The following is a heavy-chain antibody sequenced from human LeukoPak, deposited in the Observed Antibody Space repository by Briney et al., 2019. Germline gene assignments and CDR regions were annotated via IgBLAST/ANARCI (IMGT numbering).Heavy chain of an antibody. J-gene: IGHJ4*02. Sequence: SETLSLTCAVSGYSISSGYYWGWIRQPPGKGLEWIGSIYHSGSTYYNPSLKSRVTISVDTSKNQFSLKLSSVTAADTAVYYCARSNLRFLEWLLHYWGQGTLVTVSS. CDR3: ARSNLRFLEWLLHY. CDR2: IYHSGST. V-gene: IGHV4-38-2*01. D-gene: IGHD3-3*01. CDR1: GYSISSGYY.